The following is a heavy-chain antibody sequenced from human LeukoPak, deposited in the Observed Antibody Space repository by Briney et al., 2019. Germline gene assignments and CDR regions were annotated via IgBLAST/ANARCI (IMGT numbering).Heavy chain of an antibody. V-gene: IGHV3-23*01. CDR1: GFTFSSYA. Sequence: PGGSLRLSCAASGFTFSSYAMSWVRQAPGKGLEWVSAISGSGGSTYYADSVKGRFTISRDNCKNTLYLQMNSLRAEDTAVYYCAKDVSPTTYYYDSSGYYLSYFDYWGQGTLVTVSS. CDR3: AKDVSPTTYYYDSSGYYLSYFDY. D-gene: IGHD3-22*01. J-gene: IGHJ4*02. CDR2: ISGSGGST.